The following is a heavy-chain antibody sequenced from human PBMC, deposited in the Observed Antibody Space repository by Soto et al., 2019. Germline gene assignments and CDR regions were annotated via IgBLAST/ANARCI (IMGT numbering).Heavy chain of an antibody. CDR1: GFTFSTYT. Sequence: GGSLRLSCAASGFTFSTYTMNWVRQAPGKGLEWVSGISGNGDSTYYADSVKGRFTISRDNSKNTLFLQMNSLRAEDTAVYYCAKDLLAAAPYGMDVWGQGTTVTVSS. J-gene: IGHJ6*02. CDR2: ISGNGDST. D-gene: IGHD6-25*01. V-gene: IGHV3-23*01. CDR3: AKDLLAAAPYGMDV.